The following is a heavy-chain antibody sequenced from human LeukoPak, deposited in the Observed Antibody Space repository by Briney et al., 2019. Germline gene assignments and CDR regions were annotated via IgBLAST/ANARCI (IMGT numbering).Heavy chain of an antibody. CDR3: ARFAYDSGSLS. J-gene: IGHJ5*02. Sequence: GGSLRLSCAASAFTFSRYWVHWVRQTPGEGLVWVSRISSDGTTTTYADSVKGRFTISRDNARNTLYLQMNSLRAEDTAVYYCARFAYDSGSLSWGQGALVTVSS. D-gene: IGHD3-10*01. CDR2: ISSDGTTT. CDR1: AFTFSRYW. V-gene: IGHV3-74*01.